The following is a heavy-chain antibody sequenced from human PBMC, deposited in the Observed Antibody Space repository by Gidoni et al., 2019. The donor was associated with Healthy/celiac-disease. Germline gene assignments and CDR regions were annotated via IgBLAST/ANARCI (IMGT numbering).Heavy chain of an antibody. Sequence: EVQLVESGGGLVQPGGSLRLSCAASGFTFSSYAMSWVRQAPGKGLEWVSAISGSGGSTYYADSVKGRFTISRDNSKNTLYLQMNSLRAEDTAVYYCAKALTGGVDSSGYYGHYFDYWGQGTLVTVSS. J-gene: IGHJ4*02. CDR1: GFTFSSYA. CDR2: ISGSGGST. D-gene: IGHD3-22*01. V-gene: IGHV3-23*04. CDR3: AKALTGGVDSSGYYGHYFDY.